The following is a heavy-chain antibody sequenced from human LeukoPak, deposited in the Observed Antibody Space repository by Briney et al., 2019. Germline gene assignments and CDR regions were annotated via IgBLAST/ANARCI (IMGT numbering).Heavy chain of an antibody. CDR3: AKDEGHSGSFGGHNWFDP. CDR2: ISDDGSKK. Sequence: GGSLRLSCAASGFTFSNYGMHWGRQAPGKGLGWVAVISDDGSKKYYADSVKGRFTISRDNSKIMLYLQMNSLRAEDTAVYYCAKDEGHSGSFGGHNWFDPWGQGTLVTASS. CDR1: GFTFSNYG. D-gene: IGHD1-26*01. V-gene: IGHV3-30*18. J-gene: IGHJ5*02.